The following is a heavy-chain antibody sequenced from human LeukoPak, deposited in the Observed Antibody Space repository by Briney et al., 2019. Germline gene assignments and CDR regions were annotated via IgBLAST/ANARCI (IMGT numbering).Heavy chain of an antibody. Sequence: GGTLRLSCAASGFTFSSYSMNWVRQAPGKGLEWVSSISSSSSYIYYADSVKGRFTISRDNAKNSLYLQMNSLRAEDTAVYYCARDLVRGVMDYWGQGTLVTVSS. V-gene: IGHV3-21*01. CDR2: ISSSSSYI. CDR3: ARDLVRGVMDY. D-gene: IGHD3-10*01. J-gene: IGHJ4*02. CDR1: GFTFSSYS.